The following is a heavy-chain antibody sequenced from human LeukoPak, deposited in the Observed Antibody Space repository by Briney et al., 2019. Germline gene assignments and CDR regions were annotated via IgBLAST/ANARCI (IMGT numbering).Heavy chain of an antibody. CDR1: GGSFSGYY. J-gene: IGHJ4*02. Sequence: SETLSLTCAVYGGSFSGYYRSWIRQPPGKGLEWIGEINHSGSTNYNPSLKSRVTISVDTSKNQFSLKLSSVTAADTAVYCCARAYYDSSGYPDSLDYWGQGTLVTVSP. V-gene: IGHV4-34*01. D-gene: IGHD3-22*01. CDR3: ARAYYDSSGYPDSLDY. CDR2: INHSGST.